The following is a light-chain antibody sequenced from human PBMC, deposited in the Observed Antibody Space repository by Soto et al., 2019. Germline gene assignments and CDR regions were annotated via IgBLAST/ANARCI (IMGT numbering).Light chain of an antibody. Sequence: EIVLTHSPGTLSLSPGERATLSFRASQSVSNNYLAWYQQKRGQAPMLLIDGASNRAAGIPDRFSGSGSGTDFTLNISRLEPEDFAVYYCQQYGSSGTFGQGTKVDIK. CDR1: QSVSNNY. CDR3: QQYGSSGT. CDR2: GAS. J-gene: IGKJ1*01. V-gene: IGKV3-20*01.